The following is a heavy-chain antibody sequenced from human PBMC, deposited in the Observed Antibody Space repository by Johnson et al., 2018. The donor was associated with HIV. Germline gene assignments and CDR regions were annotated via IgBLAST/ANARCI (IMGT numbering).Heavy chain of an antibody. V-gene: IGHV3-11*04. CDR3: ARSDSGYDAFDI. CDR2: ISSTGSSI. J-gene: IGHJ3*02. D-gene: IGHD5-12*01. Sequence: VQLMESGGGLVQPGGSLRLSCAASGLTFSDYYMSWIRQAPGKGLEWVSYISSTGSSIKYVDSVKGRFTISRDNTKNSLYLQMNSLRAEDTAIYYCARSDSGYDAFDIWGQGTMVSVSS. CDR1: GLTFSDYY.